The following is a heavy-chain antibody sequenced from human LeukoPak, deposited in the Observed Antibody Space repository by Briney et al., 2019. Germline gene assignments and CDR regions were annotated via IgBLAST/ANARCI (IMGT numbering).Heavy chain of an antibody. CDR1: GGSFSGYY. CDR2: INHSGST. Sequence: SETLSLTCAVYGGSFSGYYWCWIRQPPGKGLEWIGEINHSGSTNYNPSLKSRVTISVDTSKNQFSLKLSSVTAADTAVYYCARAPGYSSSSGGLDPWGQGTLVTVSS. V-gene: IGHV4-34*01. CDR3: ARAPGYSSSSGGLDP. D-gene: IGHD6-6*01. J-gene: IGHJ5*02.